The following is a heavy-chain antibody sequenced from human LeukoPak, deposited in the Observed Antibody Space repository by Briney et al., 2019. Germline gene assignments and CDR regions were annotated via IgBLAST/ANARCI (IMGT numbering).Heavy chain of an antibody. D-gene: IGHD1-14*01. Sequence: PGGSLRLSCAASGFTFSSYWMSWVRQASGKGPEWVANIKQDGSEKYYVDSVKGRFTISRDNAKNSLFLQMNSLRAEDTAVYYCATGALTFDIWGQGTMVTVSS. CDR3: ATGALTFDI. J-gene: IGHJ3*02. CDR1: GFTFSSYW. V-gene: IGHV3-7*01. CDR2: IKQDGSEK.